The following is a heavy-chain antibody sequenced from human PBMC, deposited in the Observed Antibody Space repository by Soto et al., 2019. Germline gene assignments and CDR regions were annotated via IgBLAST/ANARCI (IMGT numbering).Heavy chain of an antibody. CDR3: AKGSTRWLESLLHY. D-gene: IGHD5-12*01. Sequence: GGSLRLSCAASGFTFNIFGMHWVRQAPGKGLEWVALISNDGTNKYYADSVRGRFTISRDSSKNTVFLQMDSLRADDTAVYYCAKGSTRWLESLLHYWGQGTLVTVSS. CDR1: GFTFNIFG. CDR2: ISNDGTNK. J-gene: IGHJ4*02. V-gene: IGHV3-30*18.